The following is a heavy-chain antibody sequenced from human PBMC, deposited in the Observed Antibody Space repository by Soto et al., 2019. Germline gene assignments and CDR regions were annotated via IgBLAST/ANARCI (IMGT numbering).Heavy chain of an antibody. D-gene: IGHD3-3*01. CDR3: ARLRGRYDFWSGYLIFDY. V-gene: IGHV5-10-1*01. J-gene: IGHJ4*02. CDR1: GYSFTSYW. Sequence: LKISCKGSGYSFTSYWISWVRQMPGKGLEWMGRTDPSDSYTNYSPSFQGHVTISADKSISTAYLQWSSLKASDTAMYYCARLRGRYDFWSGYLIFDYWGQGTLVTVSS. CDR2: TDPSDSYT.